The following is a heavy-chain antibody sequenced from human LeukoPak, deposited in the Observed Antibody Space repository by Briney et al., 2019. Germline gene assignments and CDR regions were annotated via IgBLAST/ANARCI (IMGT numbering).Heavy chain of an antibody. Sequence: SETLSLTCTVSGGSISSYYWSWIRQPPGKGLEWIGYIYYSGSTNYNPSLRSRVTVSVDTSKNQFSLKLSSVTAADTAVYYCARDRGQYYFDYWGQGTLVTVSS. CDR2: IYYSGST. V-gene: IGHV4-59*01. CDR3: ARDRGQYYFDY. J-gene: IGHJ4*02. CDR1: GGSISSYY.